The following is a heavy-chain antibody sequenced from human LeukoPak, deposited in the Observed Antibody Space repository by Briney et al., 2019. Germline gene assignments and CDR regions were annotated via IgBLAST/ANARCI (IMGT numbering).Heavy chain of an antibody. J-gene: IGHJ4*02. CDR2: IYYSGST. V-gene: IGHV4-59*01. D-gene: IGHD3-22*01. CDR1: GVSISSYY. Sequence: SETLSLTCTVSGVSISSYYWSWIRQPPGRGLEWIGYIYYSGSTNYNPSLKSRVTISVDTSKNQFSLKLSSVTAADTAVYYCARDSSGYYSGDDYYFDYWGQGTLVTVSS. CDR3: ARDSSGYYSGDDYYFDY.